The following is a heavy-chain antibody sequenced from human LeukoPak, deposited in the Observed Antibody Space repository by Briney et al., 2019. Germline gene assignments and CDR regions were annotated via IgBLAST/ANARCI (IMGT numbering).Heavy chain of an antibody. D-gene: IGHD3-16*02. V-gene: IGHV4/OR15-8*01. CDR2: IHHDGRI. CDR3: ARSHDHLWGNYPDY. Sequence: SETLSLTCDVSGGPIDSTNWWNWVRQPPGKGLEWIGEIHHDGRINYNPSLKSRVTLSVDKSKNQFSLRLNSVTAADTAMYYCARSHDHLWGNYPDYWGQGTLVTVSS. CDR1: GGPIDSTNW. J-gene: IGHJ4*02.